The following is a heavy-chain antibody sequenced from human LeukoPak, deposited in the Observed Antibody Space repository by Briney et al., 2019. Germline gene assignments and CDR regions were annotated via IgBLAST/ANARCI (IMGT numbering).Heavy chain of an antibody. V-gene: IGHV4-59*01. CDR1: GGSISSYY. J-gene: IGHJ6*03. D-gene: IGHD5-12*01. CDR3: ARTPVDGYDSGKPSYYYYYMDV. CDR2: IYYSGST. Sequence: SETLSLTCTVSGGSISSYYRSWIRQPPGKGLEWIGYIYYSGSTNYNPSLKSRVTISVDTSKNQFSLKLSSVTAADTAVYYCARTPVDGYDSGKPSYYYYYMDVWGKGTTVTVSS.